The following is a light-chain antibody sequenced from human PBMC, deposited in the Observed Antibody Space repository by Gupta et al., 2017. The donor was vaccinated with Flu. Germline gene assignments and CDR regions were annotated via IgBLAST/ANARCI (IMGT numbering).Light chain of an antibody. Sequence: QSITISSSGTSNDVGDYDYVSWHQQHPGKAPELMIDEVRNRPTGGANRFSNSRSGNTASLTIAGLQAEDEDDYYCSAYTSSIYVFGSGTKVTVL. J-gene: IGLJ1*01. V-gene: IGLV2-14*01. CDR1: SNDVGDYDY. CDR3: SAYTSSIYV. CDR2: EVR.